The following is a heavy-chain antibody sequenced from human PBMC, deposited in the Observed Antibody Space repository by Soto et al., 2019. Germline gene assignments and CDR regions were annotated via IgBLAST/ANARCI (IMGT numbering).Heavy chain of an antibody. V-gene: IGHV4-59*01. CDR2: IYYSGST. CDR1: GGSISSYY. J-gene: IGHJ5*02. CDR3: ARALDIEVVPAAIPANWFDP. D-gene: IGHD2-2*02. Sequence: QVQLQESGPGLVKPSETLSLTCTVSGGSISSYYWSWIRQPPGKGLEWIGYIYYSGSTNYNPSLKSRVTISVDTSKIIFSLKLSSVTAAGTAVYYCARALDIEVVPAAIPANWFDPWGKGTLVTVSS.